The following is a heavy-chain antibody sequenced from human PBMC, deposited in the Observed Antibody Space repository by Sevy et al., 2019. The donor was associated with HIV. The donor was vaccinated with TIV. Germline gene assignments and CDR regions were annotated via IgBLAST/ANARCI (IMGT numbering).Heavy chain of an antibody. Sequence: GGSLRLSCAASGFTFSDYYMSWIRQAPGKGLEWVSCISRSGSTINYADSVKGRFTISRDNAKNSLYLQINSLRAEDTAVYYCARENTMIEEPGWFDPWGQGTLVTVS. CDR3: ARENTMIEEPGWFDP. CDR2: ISRSGSTI. CDR1: GFTFSDYY. V-gene: IGHV3-11*01. D-gene: IGHD3-22*01. J-gene: IGHJ5*02.